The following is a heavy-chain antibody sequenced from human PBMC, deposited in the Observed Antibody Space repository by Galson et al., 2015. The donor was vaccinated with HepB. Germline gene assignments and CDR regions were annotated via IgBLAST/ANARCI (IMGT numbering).Heavy chain of an antibody. CDR3: AGDRDYRFDY. CDR1: GYTFTTNG. CDR2: ISANSGNT. J-gene: IGHJ4*02. V-gene: IGHV1-18*04. Sequence: SVKVSCKASGYTFTTNGISWVRQAPGQGLEWMGWISANSGNTKYAQNLQGRVPLTRDTSTSTAYLDLRSLRYDDTAAYYCAGDRDYRFDYWGQGTLVTVSS. D-gene: IGHD4/OR15-4a*01.